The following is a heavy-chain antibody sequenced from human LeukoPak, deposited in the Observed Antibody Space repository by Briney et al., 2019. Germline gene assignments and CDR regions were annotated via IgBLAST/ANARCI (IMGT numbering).Heavy chain of an antibody. CDR1: GGSISSNY. CDR3: ARDRYSSPFDY. D-gene: IGHD6-13*01. J-gene: IGHJ4*02. CDR2: IFYSGDI. Sequence: SETLSLTCTVSGGSISSNYWSWIRQPPGKGLECIGYIFYSGDIRYNPSLKSRVTISVDTSKNQFSLKLSSVTAADTAVYYCARDRYSSPFDYWGQGTLVTVSS. V-gene: IGHV4-59*12.